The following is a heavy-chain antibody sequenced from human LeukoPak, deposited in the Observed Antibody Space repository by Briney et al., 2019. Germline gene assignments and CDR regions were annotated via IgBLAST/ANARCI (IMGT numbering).Heavy chain of an antibody. CDR2: IYYSGST. CDR3: ASHPGVAAADY. Sequence: SETLSLTCTVPGGSISDYYWSWIRQPPGKGLEWIGYIYYSGSTNYNPSLKSRVTVSADTSKNQISLKLTSVTAADTAVYYCASHPGVAAADYWGQGTLVTVSP. D-gene: IGHD2-15*01. V-gene: IGHV4-59*08. CDR1: GGSISDYY. J-gene: IGHJ4*02.